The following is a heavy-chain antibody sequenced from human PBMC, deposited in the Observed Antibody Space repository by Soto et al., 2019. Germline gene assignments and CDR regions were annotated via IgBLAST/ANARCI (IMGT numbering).Heavy chain of an antibody. V-gene: IGHV3-7*01. J-gene: IGHJ5*02. D-gene: IGHD6-19*01. Sequence: EVQLVESGGGLVQPGGSLRLSCAASGFTFSSYWMSWVRQAPGKGLEWVANIKQDGSEKYYVDSVKGRFTISRDNAKNSLNLQMNSLRAEDPAVDYCAGDRYSSCWYPWFDPWGQGTLVTVSS. CDR3: AGDRYSSCWYPWFDP. CDR1: GFTFSSYW. CDR2: IKQDGSEK.